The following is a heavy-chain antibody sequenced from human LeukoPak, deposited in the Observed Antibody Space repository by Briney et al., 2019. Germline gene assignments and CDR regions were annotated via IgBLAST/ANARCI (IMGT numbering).Heavy chain of an antibody. Sequence: SETLSLTCTVSGGSINSGSYYWSWIRQPAGKGLEWIGRIYKTGSTNYNPSLKSRATISVDTSKNQFSLKLNSVTAADTAVYYCARAVRYSSLRTYYMDVWGKGTTVTVSS. CDR2: IYKTGST. D-gene: IGHD6-13*01. CDR3: ARAVRYSSLRTYYMDV. V-gene: IGHV4-61*02. CDR1: GGSINSGSYY. J-gene: IGHJ6*03.